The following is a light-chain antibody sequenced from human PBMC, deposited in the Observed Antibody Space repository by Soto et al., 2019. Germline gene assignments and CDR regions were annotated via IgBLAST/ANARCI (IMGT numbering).Light chain of an antibody. J-gene: IGLJ2*01. CDR1: SSNIGTYD. CDR2: DNN. Sequence: QSVLTQPPSVSGAPGQRVTISCTGSSSNIGTYDVHWYQHVSGTAPKLLIYDNNNRPSGVPDRFSGSKSGTSASLALTGLQAEDEADYYCQSYDSSLSGHVVFGGGTQLTVL. CDR3: QSYDSSLSGHVV. V-gene: IGLV1-40*01.